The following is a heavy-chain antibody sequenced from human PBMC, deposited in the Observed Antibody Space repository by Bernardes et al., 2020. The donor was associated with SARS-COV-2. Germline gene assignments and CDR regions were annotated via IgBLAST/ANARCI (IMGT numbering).Heavy chain of an antibody. Sequence: SEALSLTCAVYGGAFMGYSWTWIRQRPGKGLEWIGEINRSGNTNYNPSLKSRVTISVDTSKNQFSLRLYSVTGADTAVYYCARGSLQFLFTQRYFFDHWGQGTLVTVSS. D-gene: IGHD3-3*01. J-gene: IGHJ4*02. V-gene: IGHV4-34*01. CDR2: INRSGNT. CDR3: ARGSLQFLFTQRYFFDH. CDR1: GGAFMGYS.